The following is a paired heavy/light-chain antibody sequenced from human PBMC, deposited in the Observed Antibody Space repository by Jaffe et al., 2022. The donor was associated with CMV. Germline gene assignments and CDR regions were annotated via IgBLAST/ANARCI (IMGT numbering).Heavy chain of an antibody. Sequence: QLQLQESGPGLVKPSETLSLTCTVSGGSISSSSYYWGWIRQPPGKGLEWIGSIYYSGSTYYNPSLKSRVTISVDTSKNQFSLKLSSVTAADTAVYYCASWAQYYDFWSGYYRRGSHFDYWGQGTLVTVSS. CDR2: IYYSGST. D-gene: IGHD3-3*01. CDR3: ASWAQYYDFWSGYYRRGSHFDY. CDR1: GGSISSSSYY. J-gene: IGHJ4*02. V-gene: IGHV4-39*01.
Light chain of an antibody. CDR3: QSYDSSNRVV. V-gene: IGLV6-57*04. CDR2: EDN. Sequence: NFMLTQPHSVSESPGKTVTISCTRSSGSIASNYVQWYQQRPGSAPTTVIYEDNQRPSGVPDRFSGSIDSSSNSASLTISGLKTEDEADYYCQSYDSSNRVVFGGGTKLTVL. J-gene: IGLJ2*01. CDR1: SGSIASNY.